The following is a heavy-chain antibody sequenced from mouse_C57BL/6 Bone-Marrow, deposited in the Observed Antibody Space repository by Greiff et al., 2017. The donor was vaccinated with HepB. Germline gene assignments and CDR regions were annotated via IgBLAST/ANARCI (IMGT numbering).Heavy chain of an antibody. CDR3: TPYDGYFVFDY. J-gene: IGHJ2*01. CDR2: IDPENGDT. CDR1: GFNIKDDY. V-gene: IGHV14-4*01. Sequence: EVKLQESGAELVRPGASVKLSCTASGFNIKDDYMHWVKQRPEQGLEWIGWIDPENGDTEYASKFQGKATITADTSSNTAYLQLSSLTSEDTAVYYCTPYDGYFVFDYWGQGTTLTVSS. D-gene: IGHD2-3*01.